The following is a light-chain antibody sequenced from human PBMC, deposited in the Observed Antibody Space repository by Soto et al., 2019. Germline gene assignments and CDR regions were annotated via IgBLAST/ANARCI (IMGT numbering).Light chain of an antibody. CDR1: SSDVGGYDY. V-gene: IGLV2-14*01. Sequence: QSVLAQPASVSGSPGQSVTISCTGTSSDVGGYDYVSWYQQHPGTAPKLMLYEVNNRPSGVSNRFSGSESGNTASLNISGLQTEDEADYYCSAYTTTSTLIFGTGTKVTGL. CDR2: EVN. CDR3: SAYTTTSTLI. J-gene: IGLJ1*01.